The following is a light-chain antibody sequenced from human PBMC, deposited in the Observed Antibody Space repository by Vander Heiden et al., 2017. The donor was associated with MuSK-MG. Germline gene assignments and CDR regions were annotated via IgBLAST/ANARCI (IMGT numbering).Light chain of an antibody. CDR2: GNS. CDR1: SSNSGAGYD. J-gene: IGLJ3*02. Sequence: SVLPQPPSVSVAPGRTVTISCTGSSSNSGAGYDVHGYQQLPGTAPKLLTYGNSNRPAGVPDRFSGSKAGTSASLATTGLQAEDEADYYGQSYDSSLSGSKVFGGGTKLTV. V-gene: IGLV1-40*01. CDR3: QSYDSSLSGSKV.